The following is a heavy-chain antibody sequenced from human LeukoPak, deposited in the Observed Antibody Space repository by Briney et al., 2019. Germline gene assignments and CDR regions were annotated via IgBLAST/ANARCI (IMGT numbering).Heavy chain of an antibody. CDR3: ARGSYRSYSSGWYPINWFDP. CDR1: GGTFSSYA. J-gene: IGHJ5*02. D-gene: IGHD6-19*01. V-gene: IGHV1-69*05. CDR2: IIPIFGTA. Sequence: SVKVSCKASGGTFSSYAISWVRQAPGQGLEWMGGIIPIFGTANYAQKFQGRVTITTDESTSTAYMELSSLRSEDTAVYYCARGSYRSYSSGWYPINWFDPWGQGTLVTVSS.